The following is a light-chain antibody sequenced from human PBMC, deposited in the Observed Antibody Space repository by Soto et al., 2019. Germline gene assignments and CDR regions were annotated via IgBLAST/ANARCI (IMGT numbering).Light chain of an antibody. CDR1: SSNIGTGYD. V-gene: IGLV1-40*01. Sequence: QSVLTQPPSVSGAPGQRVTISCTGSSSNIGTGYDVHWYQQLPGTAPKLLIYGNSNRPSGVPDRFSGSKSGTSASLAITGLQAEDEADYYCQSSDSSLSGLVVLGGGTQLTVL. J-gene: IGLJ2*01. CDR2: GNS. CDR3: QSSDSSLSGLVV.